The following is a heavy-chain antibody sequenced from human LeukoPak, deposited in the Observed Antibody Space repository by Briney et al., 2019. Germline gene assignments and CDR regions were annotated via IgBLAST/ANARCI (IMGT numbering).Heavy chain of an antibody. J-gene: IGHJ6*03. CDR2: ISGYTGHT. V-gene: IGHV1-18*01. Sequence: VASVKVSRKASGYRFNTYAISWVRQAPGQGLEWVGWISGYTGHTEYAQKFQGRVTMTTDTSTSTAYMELRSLRSDDTAVYYCAREGDYYGSGSQKGYHYYMDVWGTGTTVTVSS. CDR1: GYRFNTYA. CDR3: AREGDYYGSGSQKGYHYYMDV. D-gene: IGHD3-10*01.